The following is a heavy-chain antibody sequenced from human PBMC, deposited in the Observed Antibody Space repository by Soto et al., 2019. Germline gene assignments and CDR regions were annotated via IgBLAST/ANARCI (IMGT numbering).Heavy chain of an antibody. Sequence: EVQLLESGGGLVQPGGSLRLSCGGSGFTFNSYAMTWVRQAPGKGLEWVSAISGSGGTTYYANSVKGRFTISRDQSKDTVDLEMNRLRGEDTGKYFWAKGRHYGSGTYFGSYLDFRGPGNLV. V-gene: IGHV3-23*01. CDR3: AKGRHYGSGTYFGSYLDF. D-gene: IGHD3-10*01. J-gene: IGHJ4*02. CDR1: GFTFNSYA. CDR2: ISGSGGTT.